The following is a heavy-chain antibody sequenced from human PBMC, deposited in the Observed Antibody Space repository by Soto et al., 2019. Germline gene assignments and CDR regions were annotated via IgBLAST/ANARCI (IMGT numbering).Heavy chain of an antibody. V-gene: IGHV1-18*01. CDR3: ARVRGTWDIAATIDY. Sequence: ASVKVSCKASGYTFTSYGISWVRQAPGQGLEWMGWISAYNGNTNYAQKLQGRVTMTTDTSTSTAYMELRSLRSDDTAVYYCARVRGTWDIAATIDYWGQGTLVNVSS. D-gene: IGHD5-12*01. J-gene: IGHJ4*02. CDR2: ISAYNGNT. CDR1: GYTFTSYG.